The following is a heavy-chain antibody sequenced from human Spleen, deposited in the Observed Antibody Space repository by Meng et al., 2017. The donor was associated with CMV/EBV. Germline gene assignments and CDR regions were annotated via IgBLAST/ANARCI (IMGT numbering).Heavy chain of an antibody. V-gene: IGHV1-2*02. J-gene: IGHJ4*02. Sequence: HVQLERSVEEVRRPGAYLKVFCKASGYTLTGYFKDWVRQAPGQGLEWMGWINPNNGGTNYEKKFQGRVTITRDTSISTAYMELSRLRSDDTAVYYCARDYYYDSSGYYYGWGQGTLVTVSS. CDR1: GYTLTGYF. CDR3: ARDYYYDSSGYYYG. D-gene: IGHD3-22*01. CDR2: INPNNGGT.